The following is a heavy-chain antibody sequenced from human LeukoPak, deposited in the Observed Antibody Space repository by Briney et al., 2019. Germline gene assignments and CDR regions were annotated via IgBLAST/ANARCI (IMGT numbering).Heavy chain of an antibody. CDR3: AREPLPSVLLWFGKTYYGMDV. J-gene: IGHJ6*02. V-gene: IGHV1-46*01. CDR1: GYTFTSYY. CDR2: INPSGGST. Sequence: ASVKVSCKASGYTFTSYYMHWVRQAPGQGLEWMGIINPSGGSTSYAQKFQGRVTMTRDTSTSTVHMELSSLRSEDTAVYYCAREPLPSVLLWFGKTYYGMDVWGQGTTVTVSS. D-gene: IGHD3-10*01.